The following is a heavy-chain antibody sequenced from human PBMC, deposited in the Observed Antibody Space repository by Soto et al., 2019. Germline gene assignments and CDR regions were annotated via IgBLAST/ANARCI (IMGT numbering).Heavy chain of an antibody. CDR1: GYTFTSYG. Sequence: ASVKVSCKASGYTFTSYGISWVRQAPGQGLEWMGWISAYNGNTNYAQKLQGRVTMTTDTSTSTAYMELRSLRSDDTAVYYCARTDRGYCSGGSCYLLYWGQGTLVT. V-gene: IGHV1-18*01. CDR2: ISAYNGNT. CDR3: ARTDRGYCSGGSCYLLY. D-gene: IGHD2-15*01. J-gene: IGHJ4*02.